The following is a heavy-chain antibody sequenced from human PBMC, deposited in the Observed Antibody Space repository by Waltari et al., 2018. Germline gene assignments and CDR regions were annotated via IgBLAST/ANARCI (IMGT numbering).Heavy chain of an antibody. CDR1: GFKFDDYG. Sequence: EVRLVESGGGVVRPGGSLRLSCAASGFKFDDYGMTWVRQAPGKGLEWVSGINRNGCSTGYVDSVKGRFTISRDNAKNSLYLQMNSLRVEDTALYYCTKDSWFDPWGQGTLVTVSS. CDR3: TKDSWFDP. V-gene: IGHV3-20*04. J-gene: IGHJ5*02. CDR2: INRNGCST.